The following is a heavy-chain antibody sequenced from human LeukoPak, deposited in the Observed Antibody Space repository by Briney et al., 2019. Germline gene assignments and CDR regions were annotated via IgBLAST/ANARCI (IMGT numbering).Heavy chain of an antibody. CDR2: IYHSGST. V-gene: IGHV4-38-2*01. Sequence: SETLSLTCAVSGYSISSGYYWGWIRQPPGKGLEWIGSIYHSGSTYYNPSLKSRVTISVDTSKNQFSLMLSSVTAADTAVYYCARAPHYYYMDVWGKGTTVTVSS. CDR3: ARAPHYYYMDV. J-gene: IGHJ6*03. CDR1: GYSISSGYY.